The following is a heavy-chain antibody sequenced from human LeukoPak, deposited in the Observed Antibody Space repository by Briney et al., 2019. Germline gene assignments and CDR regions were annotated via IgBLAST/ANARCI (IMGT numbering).Heavy chain of an antibody. CDR3: ARAGGSTVSHSDY. Sequence: VASVKVSCKASGYTFTSYGISWVRQAPGQGLEWMGWISAYNGNTNYAQKFQGRVTITADESTSTAYMELSSLRSEDTAVYYCARAGGSTVSHSDYWGQGTLVTVSS. J-gene: IGHJ4*02. D-gene: IGHD4-17*01. CDR1: GYTFTSYG. V-gene: IGHV1-18*01. CDR2: ISAYNGNT.